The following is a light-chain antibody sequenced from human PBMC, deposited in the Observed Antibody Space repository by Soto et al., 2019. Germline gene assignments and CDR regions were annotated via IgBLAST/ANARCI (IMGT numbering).Light chain of an antibody. J-gene: IGLJ1*01. V-gene: IGLV2-14*01. Sequence: QSALTQPASVSGSAGQSITISCTGTSRDVGAHDYVSWYQQHPGKAPKLMIYEVSNRPSGVSDRFSGSKSGNTASLTISGLQAEDEADYYCSSFRSGTTLFGTGTKVTVL. CDR1: SRDVGAHDY. CDR3: SSFRSGTTL. CDR2: EVS.